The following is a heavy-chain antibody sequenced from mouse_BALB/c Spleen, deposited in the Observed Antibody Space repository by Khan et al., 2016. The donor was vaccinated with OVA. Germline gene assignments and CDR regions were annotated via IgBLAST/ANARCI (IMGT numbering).Heavy chain of an antibody. Sequence: EVKLEESGPGLVKPSRSLSLTCTVTGYSITSGYGWNWIRQFPGNKLEWMGYISYSGSTNYNPSLKSRISITRDTSKNQFFLQLNSVTTEDTATXYCARTARIKYWGQGTTLTVSS. D-gene: IGHD1-2*01. V-gene: IGHV3-2*02. J-gene: IGHJ2*01. CDR3: ARTARIKY. CDR1: GYSITSGYG. CDR2: ISYSGST.